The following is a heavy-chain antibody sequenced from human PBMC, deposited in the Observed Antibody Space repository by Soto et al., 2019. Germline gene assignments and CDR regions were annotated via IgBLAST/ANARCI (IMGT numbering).Heavy chain of an antibody. V-gene: IGHV3-23*01. J-gene: IGHJ4*02. CDR1: GFTFSSYA. D-gene: IGHD3-3*01. CDR3: AKDPPLGGYDFWSGYFIYFDY. CDR2: ISGSGGST. Sequence: EVQLLESGGGLVQPGGSLRLSCAASGFTFSSYAMSWVRQAPGKGLEWFSAISGSGGSTYYADSVKGRFIISRDNSKNTLYLQMNSLRAEDTAVYYCAKDPPLGGYDFWSGYFIYFDYWGQGTLVTVSS.